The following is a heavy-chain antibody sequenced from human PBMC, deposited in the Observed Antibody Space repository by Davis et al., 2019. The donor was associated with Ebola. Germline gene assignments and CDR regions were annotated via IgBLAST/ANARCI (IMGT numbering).Heavy chain of an antibody. CDR1: GGTFSSYA. CDR3: AIPSVGATKLDY. CDR2: IIPIFGTA. J-gene: IGHJ4*02. V-gene: IGHV1-69*13. Sequence: AASVKVSCKASGGTFSSYAISWVRQAPGQGLEWMGGIIPIFGTANYAQKFQGRVTITADESTSTAYMELNSLRSEDTAVYYCAIPSVGATKLDYWGQGTLVTVSS. D-gene: IGHD1-26*01.